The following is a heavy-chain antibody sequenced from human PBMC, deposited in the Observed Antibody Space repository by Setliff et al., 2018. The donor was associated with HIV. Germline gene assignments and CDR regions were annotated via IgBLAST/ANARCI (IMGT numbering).Heavy chain of an antibody. Sequence: SETLSLTCAVYGGSLSGYYWSWVRQSPGRGLEWIGEINQTGNTNFNPSLKSRLIISVDTSKSRFSLKLTSVTAADTALYYCAREGGQGYSGSGSFYHRNFDLWGRGTLVTVSS. CDR3: AREGGQGYSGSGSFYHRNFDL. J-gene: IGHJ2*01. D-gene: IGHD3-10*01. V-gene: IGHV4-34*01. CDR1: GGSLSGYY. CDR2: INQTGNT.